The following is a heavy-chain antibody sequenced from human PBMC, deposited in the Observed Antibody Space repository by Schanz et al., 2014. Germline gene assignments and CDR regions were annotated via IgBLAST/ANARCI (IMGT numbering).Heavy chain of an antibody. CDR2: ISGSSRTI. D-gene: IGHD1-26*01. V-gene: IGHV3-48*01. CDR1: GFTFSSYS. Sequence: EVQLVESGGGLVQPGGSLRLSCAASGFTFSSYSMNWVRPAPGKGLEWVSYISGSSRTIYYADSMKGRFTVSRDNAENALYLQMNSLRAEDTGLYFCARGGSGSHYRLDYWGQGTLVTVSS. J-gene: IGHJ4*02. CDR3: ARGGSGSHYRLDY.